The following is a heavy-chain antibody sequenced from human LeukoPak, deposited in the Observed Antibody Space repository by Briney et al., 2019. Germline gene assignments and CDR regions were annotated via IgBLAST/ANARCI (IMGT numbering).Heavy chain of an antibody. Sequence: GGSLRLSCATSGFTFSSYAMHWVRQAPGKGLEYVSAISSNGGSTYYANSVKGRFTISRDNSKNTLYLQMGSLRAEDMAVYYCARRGRIAAAGTALPYYGMDVWGQGTTVTVSS. J-gene: IGHJ6*02. CDR2: ISSNGGST. CDR1: GFTFSSYA. CDR3: ARRGRIAAAGTALPYYGMDV. D-gene: IGHD6-13*01. V-gene: IGHV3-64*01.